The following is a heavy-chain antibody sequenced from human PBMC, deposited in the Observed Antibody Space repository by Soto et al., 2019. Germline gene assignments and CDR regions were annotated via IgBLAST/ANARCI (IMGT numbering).Heavy chain of an antibody. CDR3: ARASGSSSSDDDAFDI. V-gene: IGHV3-11*06. D-gene: IGHD6-6*01. J-gene: IGHJ3*02. CDR1: GFTFSDYY. Sequence: PGGSLRLSCAASGFTFSDYYMSWIRQAPGKGLEWVSYISSSSSYTNYADSVKGRFTISRDNAKNSLYLQMNSLRAEDTAVYYCARASGSSSSDDDAFDIWGQGTMVTVSS. CDR2: ISSSSSYT.